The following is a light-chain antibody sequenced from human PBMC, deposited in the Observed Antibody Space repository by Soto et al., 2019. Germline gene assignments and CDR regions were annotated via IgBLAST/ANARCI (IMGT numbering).Light chain of an antibody. CDR1: TSNIGAPYD. J-gene: IGLJ2*01. CDR3: QTYDVSLTEIV. CDR2: DNK. V-gene: IGLV1-40*01. Sequence: QSVLTQPPSVSGAPGQRVSISCTGATSNIGAPYDVHWYQQIPGTPPKLLIYDNKNRPSGVPDRFSASKSGSSASLVISDLRPEDEADYYCQTYDVSLTEIVFGGGTKLTVL.